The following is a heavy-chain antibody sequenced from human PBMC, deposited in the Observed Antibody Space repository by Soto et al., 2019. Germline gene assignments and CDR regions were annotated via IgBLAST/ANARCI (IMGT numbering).Heavy chain of an antibody. CDR1: GFTVSGNY. J-gene: IGHJ4*02. Sequence: EVQLVESGGGLVQPGGSLRLSCAASGFTVSGNYMNWVRQAPGKGLEWVSVIFSGDSTYYTDSVKGRFTISRDNSMNTVYLQMNSLRAEDTAVYYCARDMGGYSYGTLDYWGQGTLVTVSS. D-gene: IGHD5-18*01. CDR2: IFSGDST. CDR3: ARDMGGYSYGTLDY. V-gene: IGHV3-66*01.